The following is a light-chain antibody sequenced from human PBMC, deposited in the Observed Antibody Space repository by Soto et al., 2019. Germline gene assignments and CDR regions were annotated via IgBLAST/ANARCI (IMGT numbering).Light chain of an antibody. V-gene: IGKV1-39*01. J-gene: IGKJ1*01. CDR2: AAS. CDR3: QQSFTTWT. Sequence: DIQMTQSPSSLSASVGDIVTIIFRASQSVGNFLNWYQQKPGLPPKYLIYAASNLQSGVPSRFSGSGSGTDFTLTISNLQPEDFATYYCQQSFTTWTCGQGTKGDIK. CDR1: QSVGNF.